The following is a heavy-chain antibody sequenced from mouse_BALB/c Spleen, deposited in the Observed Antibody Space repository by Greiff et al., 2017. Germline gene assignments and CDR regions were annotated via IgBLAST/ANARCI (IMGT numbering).Heavy chain of an antibody. CDR3: AREVRLRQGTFDY. D-gene: IGHD2-4*01. Sequence: EVQLVESGGGLVQPGGSRKLSCAASGFTFSSFGMHWVRQAPEKGLEWVAYISSGSSTIYYADTVKGRFTISRDNPKNTLFLQMTSLRSEDTAMYYCAREVRLRQGTFDYWGQGTTLTVSS. CDR2: ISSGSSTI. J-gene: IGHJ2*01. CDR1: GFTFSSFG. V-gene: IGHV5-17*02.